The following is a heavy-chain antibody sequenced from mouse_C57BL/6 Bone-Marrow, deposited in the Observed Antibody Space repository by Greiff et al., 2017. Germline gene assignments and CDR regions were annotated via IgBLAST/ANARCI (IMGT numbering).Heavy chain of an antibody. CDR1: GYTFTSYW. V-gene: IGHV1-5*01. Sequence: VQLQQSGTVLARPGASVKMSCKTSGYTFTSYWMHWVKQRPGQGLEWIGAIYPGNSDTSYNQKFKGKAKLTAVTSASTAYMELSSLTNEDSAVYYCTGAITTVVATNYWGQGTTLTVSS. D-gene: IGHD1-1*01. CDR2: IYPGNSDT. J-gene: IGHJ2*01. CDR3: TGAITTVVATNY.